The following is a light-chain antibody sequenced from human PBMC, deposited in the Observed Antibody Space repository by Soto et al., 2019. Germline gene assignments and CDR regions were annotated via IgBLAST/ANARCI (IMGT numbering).Light chain of an antibody. CDR2: KAS. Sequence: DIQMTQSPSTLSASVGDRVTITCRASQTISSWLAWYQQKPGKVPKLLIYKASSLESGVPSRFSGSGSGTEFTLTISSLQPDDFATYYCQQYNSDSRTFGQGTRWIS. CDR3: QQYNSDSRT. V-gene: IGKV1-5*03. CDR1: QTISSW. J-gene: IGKJ1*01.